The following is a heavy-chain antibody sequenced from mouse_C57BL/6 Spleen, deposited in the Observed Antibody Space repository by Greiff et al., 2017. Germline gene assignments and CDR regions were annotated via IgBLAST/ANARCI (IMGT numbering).Heavy chain of an antibody. Sequence: QVQLQQPGAELVRPGSSVKLSCKASGYTFTSYWMAWVKQRPGQGLEWIGNIYPSDSETHYNQKFKDKATLTVDKSSSTAYMQLSSLTSEDSAVYYCARAAQAFAYWGQGTLVTVSA. CDR2: IYPSDSET. CDR1: GYTFTSYW. J-gene: IGHJ3*01. CDR3: ARAAQAFAY. D-gene: IGHD3-2*02. V-gene: IGHV1-61*01.